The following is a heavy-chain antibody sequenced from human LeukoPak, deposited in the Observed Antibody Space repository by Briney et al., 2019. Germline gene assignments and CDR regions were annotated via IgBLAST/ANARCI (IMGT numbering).Heavy chain of an antibody. J-gene: IGHJ4*02. CDR3: ARVLPNYYCGGDCHHYFDY. CDR2: VYYSGST. D-gene: IGHD2-21*01. Sequence: SETLSLTCTVSGGSISSHYWSWIRQPPGKGLEWIGYVYYSGSTNYNPSLKSRVTISVDTSKNQFSLKLSSVTAADTAVYYCARVLPNYYCGGDCHHYFDYWGQGTLVTVSS. CDR1: GGSISSHY. V-gene: IGHV4-59*11.